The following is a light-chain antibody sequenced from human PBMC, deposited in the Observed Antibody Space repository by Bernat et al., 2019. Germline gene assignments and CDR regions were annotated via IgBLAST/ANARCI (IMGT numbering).Light chain of an antibody. CDR3: LQTYSSPRT. Sequence: DIQMTQSPSSLAASVGDRVDITCRTSQSVDNFLHWYQQKPGKAPTLLIYAASNLKDGVPSRFRGSGSGTYYSLSISGLQPDDFATYYCLQTYSSPRTFGQGTTVEIK. CDR1: QSVDNF. J-gene: IGKJ1*01. CDR2: AAS. V-gene: IGKV1-39*01.